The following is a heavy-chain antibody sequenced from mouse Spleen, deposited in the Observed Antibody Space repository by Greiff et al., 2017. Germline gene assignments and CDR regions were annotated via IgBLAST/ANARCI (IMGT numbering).Heavy chain of an antibody. Sequence: EVKLMESGGGLVKLGGSLKLSCAASGFTFSSYAMSWVRQTPEKRLEWVATISSGGGNTYYPDSVKGRFTISRDNAKNTLYLQMSSLKSEDTAMYYCARHGGNSWYFDVWGAGTTVTVSS. V-gene: IGHV5-9*04. CDR1: GFTFSSYA. D-gene: IGHD2-1*01. CDR3: ARHGGNSWYFDV. J-gene: IGHJ1*01. CDR2: ISSGGGNT.